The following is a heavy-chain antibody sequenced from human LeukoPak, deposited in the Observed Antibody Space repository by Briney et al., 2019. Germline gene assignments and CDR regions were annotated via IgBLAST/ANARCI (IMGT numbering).Heavy chain of an antibody. CDR2: ISGSGGST. CDR1: GFAFSSYA. J-gene: IGHJ4*02. CDR3: AKDASTAWDGNFDH. D-gene: IGHD1-26*01. Sequence: GGSLRLSCAASGFAFSSYAMSWVRQAPGKGLEWVSDISGSGGSTYYADSVKGRFAISRDNSKNTLYLQMNSLRAEDTAVYYCAKDASTAWDGNFDHWGQGTLVTVSS. V-gene: IGHV3-23*01.